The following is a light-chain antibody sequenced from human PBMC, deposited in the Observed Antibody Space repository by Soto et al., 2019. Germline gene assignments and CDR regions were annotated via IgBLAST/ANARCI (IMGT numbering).Light chain of an antibody. CDR3: QQYNNWPPSPGT. V-gene: IGKV3-15*01. CDR2: GAS. J-gene: IGKJ1*01. CDR1: MSVSSI. Sequence: IFMTQSAANMSVSPGERANLSCSASMSVSSILAWYQQKPEQAPRVLMYGASTRASGIRAGFSGSGSGTDFTHTISSMKSEDFADYYCQQYNNWPPSPGTSGQGTKVDIK.